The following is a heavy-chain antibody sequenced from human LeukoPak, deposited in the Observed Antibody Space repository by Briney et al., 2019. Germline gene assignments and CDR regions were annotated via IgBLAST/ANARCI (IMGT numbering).Heavy chain of an antibody. CDR3: ARGYCSGGSCYLDAFDI. CDR1: GYTFTSYA. V-gene: IGHV7-4-1*02. Sequence: ASVKVSCKASGYTFTSYAMNWVRQAPGQGLEWMGWINTNTGNPTYAQGFTGRFVFSLDTSVSTAYLQISSLKAEDTAVYYCARGYCSGGSCYLDAFDIWGQGTMVTVSS. D-gene: IGHD2-15*01. CDR2: INTNTGNP. J-gene: IGHJ3*02.